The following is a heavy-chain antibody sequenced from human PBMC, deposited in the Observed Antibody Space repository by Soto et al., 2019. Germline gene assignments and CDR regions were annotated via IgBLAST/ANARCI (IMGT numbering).Heavy chain of an antibody. Sequence: GGSLRLSCAASGFTFSSYAMSWVRQAPGKGLEWVSGIRGSGDSTYYADSVKGRFTISRDNSKNTLYLQMNSLRAEDTAVYNWEKDLREIVVVPPTAIFYWGRGTPVPVPS. CDR1: GFTFSSYA. CDR2: IRGSGDST. CDR3: EKDLREIVVVPPTAIFY. J-gene: IGHJ4*02. V-gene: IGHV3-23*01. D-gene: IGHD2-2*01.